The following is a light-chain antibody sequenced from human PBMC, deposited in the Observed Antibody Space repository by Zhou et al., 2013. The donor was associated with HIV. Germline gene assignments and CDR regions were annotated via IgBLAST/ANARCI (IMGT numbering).Light chain of an antibody. CDR1: QSVRSD. J-gene: IGKJ1*01. CDR2: GAS. Sequence: EIVMTQSPATLSVSPGERAILSCRASQSVRSDLAWYQHKPGQAPRLLIYGASNRVASTPARFIGSGSGTEFTLTISSMQSEDFAVYYCQQYNNWAGTFGQGT. V-gene: IGKV3-15*01. CDR3: QQYNNWAGT.